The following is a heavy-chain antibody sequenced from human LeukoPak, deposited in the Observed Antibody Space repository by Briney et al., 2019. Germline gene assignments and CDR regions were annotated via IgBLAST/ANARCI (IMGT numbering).Heavy chain of an antibody. J-gene: IGHJ6*03. CDR2: ISSSSSTI. D-gene: IGHD2-15*01. CDR3: ARMRGFHYCSGGSCYWDWDYYYYMDV. CDR1: GFTFSSYS. V-gene: IGHV3-48*04. Sequence: GGSLRLSCAASGFTFSSYSMNWVRQAPGKGLEWVSYISSSSSTIYYADSVKGRFTISRDNAKNSLYLQMNSLRAEDTAVYYCARMRGFHYCSGGSCYWDWDYYYYMDVWGKGTTVTVSS.